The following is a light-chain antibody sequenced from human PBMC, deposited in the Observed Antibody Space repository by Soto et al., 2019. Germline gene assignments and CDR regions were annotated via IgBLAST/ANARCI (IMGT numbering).Light chain of an antibody. J-gene: IGKJ4*01. CDR3: QQRSNWPLT. CDR1: QSVSSY. V-gene: IGKV3-11*01. Sequence: EIVLTQSPATLSLSPGERATLSCRASQSVSSYLAWYQQKPGQAPRLLIYDASNWATGIPARFSGSGSGTAFTLTISSLETEDFAVYYCQQRSNWPLTFGGGTKVEIK. CDR2: DAS.